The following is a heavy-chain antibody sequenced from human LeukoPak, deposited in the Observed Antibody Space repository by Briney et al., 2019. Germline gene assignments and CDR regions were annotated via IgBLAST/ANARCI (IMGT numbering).Heavy chain of an antibody. CDR3: AKSYYDSSGYRGDLEY. Sequence: GGSLRLSCAASGFTFSSYGMHWVRQAPGKGLEWVAFIRYDGSNKYYADSVKGRFTISRDNSKNTLYLQMNSLRAEDTAVYYCAKSYYDSSGYRGDLEYWGQGTLVTVSS. J-gene: IGHJ4*02. V-gene: IGHV3-30*02. D-gene: IGHD3-22*01. CDR2: IRYDGSNK. CDR1: GFTFSSYG.